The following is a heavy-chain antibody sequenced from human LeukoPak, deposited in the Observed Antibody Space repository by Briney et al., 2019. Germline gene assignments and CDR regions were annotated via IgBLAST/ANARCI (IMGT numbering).Heavy chain of an antibody. Sequence: GGSLRLSCAASGFTFRNHAMNWVRQTPGKGLEWVSSISTDGVNTYYADSVKGRFTISGDTSKDTLYLQMNSLSAEDTAVYYCARCTKYTTGWCKWFDPWGQGTLVTVSS. D-gene: IGHD6-19*01. CDR3: ARCTKYTTGWCKWFDP. V-gene: IGHV3-23*01. CDR1: GFTFRNHA. CDR2: ISTDGVNT. J-gene: IGHJ5*02.